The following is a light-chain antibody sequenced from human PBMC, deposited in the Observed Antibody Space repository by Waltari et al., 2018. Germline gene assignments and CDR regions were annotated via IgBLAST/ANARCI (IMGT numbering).Light chain of an antibody. Sequence: DIQMTQSPSSLSASVGARVTITCQAIHDISNYLNWYQQKPGKAPKLLIYDASNLETGVPSRFSGSGSGTDFSFTISSLQPEDIATYYCQQFDNLVYTFGQGTKLEIK. CDR1: HDISNY. CDR3: QQFDNLVYT. CDR2: DAS. J-gene: IGKJ2*01. V-gene: IGKV1-33*01.